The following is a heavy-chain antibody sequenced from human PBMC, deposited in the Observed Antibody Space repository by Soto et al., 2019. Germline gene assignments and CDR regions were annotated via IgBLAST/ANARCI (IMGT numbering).Heavy chain of an antibody. CDR2: ISGSGGST. Sequence: PGGSLRLSCAGSGFIFSSYAVSWVRQAPGKGLEWVSVISGSGGSTYYADSVKGRFTISRDNSKNTLYLQMNSLRAEDTAVYYCAKVFLITLLPAPPTVYWGQGLLVTLSS. CDR1: GFIFSSYA. D-gene: IGHD3-10*01. J-gene: IGHJ4*02. V-gene: IGHV3-23*01. CDR3: AKVFLITLLPAPPTVY.